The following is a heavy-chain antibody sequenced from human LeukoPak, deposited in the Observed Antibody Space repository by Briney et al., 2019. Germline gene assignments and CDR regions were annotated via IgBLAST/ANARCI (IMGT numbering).Heavy chain of an antibody. CDR1: GLTFSNAW. CDR2: INQDGSTK. CDR3: ARDMKGNLDY. Sequence: PGGSLRLSCAASGLTFSNAWMAWVRQAPGKGLEWVANINQDGSTKQYVDSVRGRFTISRENAKNSLYLEMNSLRAEDTGLYHCARDMKGNLDYWGQGTLVTVSS. V-gene: IGHV3-7*01. D-gene: IGHD3-16*01. J-gene: IGHJ4*02.